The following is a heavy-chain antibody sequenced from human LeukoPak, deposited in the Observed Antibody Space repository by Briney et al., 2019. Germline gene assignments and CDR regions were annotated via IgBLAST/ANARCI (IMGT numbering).Heavy chain of an antibody. V-gene: IGHV1-2*02. Sequence: EASVKVSCKASGYTFTGYYMHWVRRAPGQGLEWMGWINPNSGGTNYAQKFQGRVTMTRDTSISTAYMELSRLRSDDTAVYYCARNILTGYYFGWFDPWGQGTLVTVSS. J-gene: IGHJ5*02. CDR1: GYTFTGYY. CDR2: INPNSGGT. CDR3: ARNILTGYYFGWFDP. D-gene: IGHD3-9*01.